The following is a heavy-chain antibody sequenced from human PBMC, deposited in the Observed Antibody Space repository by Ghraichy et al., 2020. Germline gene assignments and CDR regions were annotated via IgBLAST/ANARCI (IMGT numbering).Heavy chain of an antibody. CDR3: GKETRYTGCYTVDF. Sequence: GGSLRLSCAASGFSISDYGMSWVRQAPGKGLEWVSATSYNGRTYYADSVKGRFTVSRDNSKNTVDLQMTSLRVEDTAVFYCGKETRYTGCYTVDFWGQGILVTVSS. J-gene: IGHJ4*02. D-gene: IGHD1-26*01. V-gene: IGHV3-23*01. CDR2: TSYNGRT. CDR1: GFSISDYG.